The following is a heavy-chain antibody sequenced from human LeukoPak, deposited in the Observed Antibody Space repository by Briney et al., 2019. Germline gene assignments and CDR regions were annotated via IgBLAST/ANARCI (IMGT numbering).Heavy chain of an antibody. V-gene: IGHV1-2*02. Sequence: ASVKVSCKASGYTFTGYYMHWVRQAPGQGLEWMGWINPNSGGTNYAQKFQGRVTITRNTSISTAYMELSSLRSEDTAVYYCARMAGYARSLDYWGQGTLVTVSS. CDR3: ARMAGYARSLDY. D-gene: IGHD2-2*01. J-gene: IGHJ4*02. CDR2: INPNSGGT. CDR1: GYTFTGYY.